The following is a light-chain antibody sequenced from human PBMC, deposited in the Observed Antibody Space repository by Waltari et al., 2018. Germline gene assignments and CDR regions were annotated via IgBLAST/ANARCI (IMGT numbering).Light chain of an antibody. V-gene: IGLV2-14*01. Sequence: QSALTQPASVSGSPGQSITISCTGTSSDVGGYDYVSWYQHHPGKAPKFMMYDVNNRPSVFSNRFSGSKSGNAASLTISGLQAEDEADYYCCSYTSSSTFVFGTGTKVSVL. J-gene: IGLJ1*01. CDR2: DVN. CDR3: CSYTSSSTFV. CDR1: SSDVGGYDY.